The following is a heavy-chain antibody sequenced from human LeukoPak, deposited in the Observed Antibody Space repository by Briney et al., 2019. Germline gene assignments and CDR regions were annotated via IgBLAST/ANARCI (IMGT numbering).Heavy chain of an antibody. CDR2: INPNSGGT. V-gene: IGHV1-2*02. J-gene: IGHJ5*02. Sequence: GASVKVSCTASGYTSTGYYMHWVRQAPGQGLEWMGWINPNSGGTNYAQKFQGRVTMTRDTSISTAYMELSRLRSDDTAVYYCAREVAGTRGWFDPWGQGTLVTVSS. CDR1: GYTSTGYY. D-gene: IGHD6-19*01. CDR3: AREVAGTRGWFDP.